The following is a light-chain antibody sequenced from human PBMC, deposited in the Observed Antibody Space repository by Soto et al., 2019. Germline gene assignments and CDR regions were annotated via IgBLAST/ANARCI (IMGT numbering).Light chain of an antibody. J-gene: IGKJ2*01. CDR2: KVS. CDR1: QNLAFSNGDTY. Sequence: DVVLSQTLLSSPVTLGQPASISCRSSQNLAFSNGDTYLSWLHQRPGQPPRLLIYKVSNRFSGVPDRFSGSGAGTDFTLEISRVEAEDVGVYYCMQLTHVPYTFGQGTKLEIK. CDR3: MQLTHVPYT. V-gene: IGKV2-24*01.